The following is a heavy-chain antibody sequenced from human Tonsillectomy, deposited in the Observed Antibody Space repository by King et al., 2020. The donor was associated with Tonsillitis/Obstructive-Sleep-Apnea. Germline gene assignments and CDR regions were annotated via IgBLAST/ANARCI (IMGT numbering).Heavy chain of an antibody. CDR1: GFTFSRSA. D-gene: IGHD1-1*01. CDR3: AKVEVSATSEDSYFFYYMDV. CDR2: ISGSGGST. J-gene: IGHJ6*03. V-gene: IGHV3-23*04. Sequence: VQLVESGGDLVQPGGSLRLSCAPSGFTFSRSAMSWVRQAPGKGLEWVSAISGSGGSTYYSDSVKGRFTISRDNSKNTLYLQMNSLRAEDTAVFYCAKVEVSATSEDSYFFYYMDVWGTGTTVTVS.